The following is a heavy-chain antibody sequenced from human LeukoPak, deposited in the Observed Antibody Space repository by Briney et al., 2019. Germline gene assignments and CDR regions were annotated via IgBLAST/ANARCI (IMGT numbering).Heavy chain of an antibody. V-gene: IGHV1-18*01. J-gene: IGHJ6*03. CDR1: GYTFTSYG. CDR2: ISTYNGNT. D-gene: IGHD3-3*01. Sequence: ASVNVSCKASGYTFTSYGISGVRQAPGQGLEWMGWISTYNGNTNYAQKLQGRVTMTTDTSTSTAYMELRSLRSDDTAVYSCARRITIFGVVTTRYYYMDVWGKGTTVTVSS. CDR3: ARRITIFGVVTTRYYYMDV.